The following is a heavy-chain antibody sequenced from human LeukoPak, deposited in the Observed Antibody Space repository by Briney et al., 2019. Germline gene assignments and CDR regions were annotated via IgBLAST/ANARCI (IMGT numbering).Heavy chain of an antibody. CDR3: AKAWIQLWLHTLDY. CDR2: ISGSGGST. J-gene: IGHJ4*02. V-gene: IGHV3-23*01. D-gene: IGHD5-18*01. CDR1: GFTFSSYA. Sequence: PGGSLRLSCAASGFTFSSYAMSWVRQAPGKGLEWVSAISGSGGSTYYADPVKGRFTISRDNSKNTLYLQMNSLRAEDTAVYYCAKAWIQLWLHTLDYWGQGTLVTVSS.